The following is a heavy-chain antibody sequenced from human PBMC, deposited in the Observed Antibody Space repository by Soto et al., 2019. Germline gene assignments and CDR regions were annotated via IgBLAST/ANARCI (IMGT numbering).Heavy chain of an antibody. D-gene: IGHD2-8*01. Sequence: GGSLRLSCAASGFTFSDYYMSWIRQAPGKGLEWVSYISSSGSTIYYADFVKGRFTISRDNAKNSLYLQMNSLRAEDTAVYYCARYCTNGVCYTNGWYFDLWGRGTLVTVSS. J-gene: IGHJ2*01. CDR2: ISSSGSTI. CDR1: GFTFSDYY. V-gene: IGHV3-11*01. CDR3: ARYCTNGVCYTNGWYFDL.